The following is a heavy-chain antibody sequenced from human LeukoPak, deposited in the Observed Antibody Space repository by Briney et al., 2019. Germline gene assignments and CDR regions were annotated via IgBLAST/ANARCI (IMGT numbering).Heavy chain of an antibody. CDR1: GYTFNLYW. CDR3: VRQSGFSGRDYYDYFYMDV. J-gene: IGHJ6*03. V-gene: IGHV5-51*01. CDR2: IYPGDSDT. D-gene: IGHD1-14*01. Sequence: GESLKISCKGFGYTFNLYWIGWVRQMPGKGLEGMGIIYPGDSDTIYSPSFQGQVTISADKSINTAYLQWSSLKASDTAMYYCVRQSGFSGRDYYDYFYMDVWGKGTTVTVSS.